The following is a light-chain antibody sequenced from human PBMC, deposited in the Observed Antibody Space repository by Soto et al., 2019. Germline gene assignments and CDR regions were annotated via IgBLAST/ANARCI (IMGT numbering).Light chain of an antibody. Sequence: EIVLTQSPGTLSLSPGERATLSCRASQSVSSSYLAWYQQKPGQAPRLLIYGASTRATGIPARFSGSGSGTEFTLTISSPQSEDFAVYYCQQYNNWPPSTFGQGTKVDI. V-gene: IGKV3-15*01. J-gene: IGKJ1*01. CDR2: GAS. CDR1: QSVSSSY. CDR3: QQYNNWPPST.